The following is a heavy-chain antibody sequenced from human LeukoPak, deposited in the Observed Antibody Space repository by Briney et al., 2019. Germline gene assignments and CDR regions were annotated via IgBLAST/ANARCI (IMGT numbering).Heavy chain of an antibody. J-gene: IGHJ4*02. V-gene: IGHV4-28*03. CDR2: IYFSGST. CDR3: ARGDYYDSSGYSQEDY. CDR1: AYSLSSSNW. D-gene: IGHD3-22*01. Sequence: SDTLSLTCAVSAYSLSSSNWWAWIRQPPGKGLEWIGYIYFSGSTYYNPSLKRRVTMSVDTYKNQFSLKLSSVTAADTAVYYCARGDYYDSSGYSQEDYWGQGTLVTVSS.